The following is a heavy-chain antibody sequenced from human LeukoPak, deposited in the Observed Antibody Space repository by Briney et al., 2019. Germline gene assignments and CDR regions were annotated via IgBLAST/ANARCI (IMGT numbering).Heavy chain of an antibody. Sequence: GGSLRLSCAASDFSVNTNYMNWVRQAPGKGLEWVSVILSGGATYYADSVKGRFTISRDNSKNTLYLQMNSLRAEDTAIYYCARQFCSSTSCYTGNFQHWGQGTLVTVPS. CDR2: ILSGGAT. CDR3: ARQFCSSTSCYTGNFQH. D-gene: IGHD2-2*02. J-gene: IGHJ1*01. CDR1: DFSVNTNY. V-gene: IGHV3-66*04.